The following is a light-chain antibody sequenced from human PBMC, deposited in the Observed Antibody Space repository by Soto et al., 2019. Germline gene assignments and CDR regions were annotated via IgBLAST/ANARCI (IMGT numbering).Light chain of an antibody. CDR3: QHYNSLPKP. CDR2: DAS. CDR1: QSVKTF. J-gene: IGKJ1*01. Sequence: SPSTLSLSPGERATLSCRASQSVKTFLVWYQQKPGQAPRLLIYDASRRASGIPARFTGSGSGTDFTLTISSLQSEDFAIYCSQHYNSLPKPFGQGTKV. V-gene: IGKV3D-15*01.